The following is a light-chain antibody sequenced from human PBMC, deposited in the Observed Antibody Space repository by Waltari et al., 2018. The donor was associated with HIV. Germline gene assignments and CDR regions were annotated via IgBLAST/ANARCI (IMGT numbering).Light chain of an antibody. CDR1: ISNIGNNY. V-gene: IGLV1-51*02. CDR3: VTWDSTLSFVV. CDR2: ESK. Sequence: QSVLTQPPSVSAAPGQKVTISCSGTISNIGNNYVSWYPHFQGTAPKLLIYESKQRPSGVPDRFSACKAGTSAALGITGLQTGDEADYYCVTWDSTLSFVVFGGGTKVTVL. J-gene: IGLJ2*01.